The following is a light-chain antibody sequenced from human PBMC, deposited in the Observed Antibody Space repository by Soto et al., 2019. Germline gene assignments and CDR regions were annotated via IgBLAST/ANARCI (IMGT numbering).Light chain of an antibody. CDR3: IQWAHWPYP. V-gene: IGKV2-30*01. J-gene: IGKJ2*01. CDR2: KVS. CDR1: QSLVYSDGNTY. Sequence: DVVMPQSPLSLPVTLGQPASISCRSSQSLVYSDGNTYLNWCQQRPGQSPRRLIYKVSNRDSGVPDRFSGSGSGTDFTLRISRVEAEDVWVYYCIQWAHWPYPFGQGTKLEIK.